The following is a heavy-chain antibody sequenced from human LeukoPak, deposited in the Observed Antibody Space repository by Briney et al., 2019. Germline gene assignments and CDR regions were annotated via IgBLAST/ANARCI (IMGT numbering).Heavy chain of an antibody. D-gene: IGHD3-22*01. CDR2: IIPIFGTG. V-gene: IGHV1-69*05. J-gene: IGHJ4*02. Sequence: RASVKVSCKASGYTFTSYAISWVRQAPGQGLEWMGRIIPIFGTGNYAQKFQGRVTITTDESTSTAYMELSSLRSEDTAVYYCASRAHYDSSGSFDYWGQGTLVTVSS. CDR1: GYTFTSYA. CDR3: ASRAHYDSSGSFDY.